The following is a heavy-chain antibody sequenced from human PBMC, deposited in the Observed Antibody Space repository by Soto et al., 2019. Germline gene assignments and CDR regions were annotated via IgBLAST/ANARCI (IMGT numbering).Heavy chain of an antibody. CDR3: ARIYCTTTTCDSWFDP. Sequence: GESLKISCTGFGYTFTTFWISWVRQMPGKGLEWMGRIDPGDTYATYSPAFQGHVTISADKATSTAYMQWSSLKASDTAMYYCARIYCTTTTCDSWFDPWGQGTMVTVSS. CDR1: GYTFTTFW. V-gene: IGHV5-10-1*01. D-gene: IGHD2-2*01. J-gene: IGHJ5*02. CDR2: IDPGDTYA.